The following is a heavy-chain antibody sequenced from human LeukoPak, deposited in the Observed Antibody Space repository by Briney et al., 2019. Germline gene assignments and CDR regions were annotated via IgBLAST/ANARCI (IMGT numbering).Heavy chain of an antibody. V-gene: IGHV3-21*01. CDR3: ARDDYSNVPYYYYGMDV. J-gene: IGHJ6*02. CDR1: GFIFSTYS. D-gene: IGHD4-11*01. CDR2: ISSSSSYI. Sequence: GGSLRLSCAASGFIFSTYSMDWVRQAPGKGLEWVSSISSSSSYIYYADSVKGRFTISRDNAKNSPYLQMNSLRAEDTAVYYCARDDYSNVPYYYYGMDVWGQGTTVTVSS.